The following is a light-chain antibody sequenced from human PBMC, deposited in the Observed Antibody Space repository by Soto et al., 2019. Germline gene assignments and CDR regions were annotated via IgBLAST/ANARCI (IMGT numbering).Light chain of an antibody. J-gene: IGKJ4*01. Sequence: EIVLTQSPATLSLSPGERATLSCRASLSVSSYLAWYQQRPGQAPRLLIYDASNRAPGIPARFSGSGSGTDVTRTISSREPEDFAVYYCQQRSSWPLTFGGGTKVEI. V-gene: IGKV3-11*01. CDR2: DAS. CDR3: QQRSSWPLT. CDR1: LSVSSY.